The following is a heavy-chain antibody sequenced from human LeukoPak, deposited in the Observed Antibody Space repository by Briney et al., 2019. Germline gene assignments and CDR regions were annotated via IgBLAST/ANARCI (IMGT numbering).Heavy chain of an antibody. CDR3: AKARTPYNSGFDY. D-gene: IGHD6-19*01. Sequence: GGSLRLTCAASGFTFTDYAMGWVRQAPGQGLEWASAISASGSTTYYADSVRGRFTISRDNSKNTLSLQMSSLRAEDTAVYYCAKARTPYNSGFDYWGQGTLVAVSS. CDR2: ISASGSTT. V-gene: IGHV3-23*01. J-gene: IGHJ4*02. CDR1: GFTFTDYA.